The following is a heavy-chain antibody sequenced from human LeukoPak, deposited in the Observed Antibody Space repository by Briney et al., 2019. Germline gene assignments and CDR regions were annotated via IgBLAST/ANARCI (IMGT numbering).Heavy chain of an antibody. Sequence: PGGSLRLSCAASGFTFSSYGMRWVGQASGKGLGGAAVIRYDGSNKYYADSVKGRFTIPRDNSKNTLYLQMNSLRAEDTAVYYCAKASGYRSYIDYWGRGTLVTVSS. CDR1: GFTFSSYG. J-gene: IGHJ4*02. D-gene: IGHD5-12*01. V-gene: IGHV3-30*02. CDR3: AKASGYRSYIDY. CDR2: IRYDGSNK.